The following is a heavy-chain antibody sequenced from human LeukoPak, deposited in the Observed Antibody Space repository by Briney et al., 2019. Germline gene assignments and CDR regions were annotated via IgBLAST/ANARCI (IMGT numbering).Heavy chain of an antibody. CDR3: ARKSRVTPWYFDL. D-gene: IGHD4-23*01. J-gene: IGHJ2*01. Sequence: PSQTLSLTCTVSGGSISSGDYYWSWIRQPPGKGLEWLGYIYYNGSTYYNPSLKSRVTISVDTSKNQFSLKLSSVTAADTAVYYCARKSRVTPWYFDLWGRGTLVTVSS. V-gene: IGHV4-30-4*01. CDR2: IYYNGST. CDR1: GGSISSGDYY.